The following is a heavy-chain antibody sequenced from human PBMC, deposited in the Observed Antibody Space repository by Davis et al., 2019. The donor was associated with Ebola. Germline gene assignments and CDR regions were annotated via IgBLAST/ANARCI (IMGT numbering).Heavy chain of an antibody. CDR1: GYTFMNYA. CDR2: INTGNGNT. Sequence: ASVKVSCKASGYTFMNYAIHWVRQAPGQRLEWMGWINTGNGNTKYSEKVQGRVTITRDTSASTAYMELSSLRSEDTAVYYCARQAGAAAARPDLDYWGQGTLVTVSS. D-gene: IGHD6-13*01. V-gene: IGHV1-3*04. CDR3: ARQAGAAAARPDLDY. J-gene: IGHJ4*02.